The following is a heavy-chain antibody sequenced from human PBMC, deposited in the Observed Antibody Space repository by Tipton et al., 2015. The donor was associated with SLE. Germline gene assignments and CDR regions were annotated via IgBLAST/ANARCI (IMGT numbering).Heavy chain of an antibody. CDR1: GFTFSSYA. J-gene: IGHJ6*02. CDR2: ISGSGGST. D-gene: IGHD4-11*01. V-gene: IGHV3-23*01. CDR3: ARDGTPLYSNYESGYYYYGMDV. Sequence: GSLRLSCAASGFTFSSYAMSWVRQAPGKGLEWVSAISGSGGSTYYADSVKGRFTISRDNSKNTLYLQMNSLRAEDTAVYYCARDGTPLYSNYESGYYYYGMDVWGQGTTVTVSS.